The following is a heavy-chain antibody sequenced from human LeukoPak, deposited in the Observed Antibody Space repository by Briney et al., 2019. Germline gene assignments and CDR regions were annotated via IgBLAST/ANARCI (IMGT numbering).Heavy chain of an antibody. Sequence: SETLSLTCTVSGDSMTSTSHFWDWIRQPPGKGLEWIGSIYYRGSTYYNPSLKSRVTISVDTSKNQFSLKLSSVTAADTAVYYCARTWDYGDPFAVDYWGQGTLVTVSS. CDR1: GDSMTSTSHF. CDR3: ARTWDYGDPFAVDY. J-gene: IGHJ4*02. D-gene: IGHD4-17*01. CDR2: IYYRGST. V-gene: IGHV4-39*07.